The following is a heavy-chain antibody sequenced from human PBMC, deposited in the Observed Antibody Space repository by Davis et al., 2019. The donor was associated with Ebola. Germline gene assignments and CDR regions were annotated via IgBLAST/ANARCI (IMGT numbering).Heavy chain of an antibody. CDR1: GFTVSSNY. CDR2: IKSDGKTI. D-gene: IGHD3-3*01. CDR3: ARVQYDFWSGYYGLGYFDY. Sequence: HTGGSLRLSCAASGFTVSSNYMSWVRQAPGKGLVWVSRIKSDGKTISYADAVKGRFTISRDNAKSTLFLQMSSLRAEDTAVYYCARVQYDFWSGYYGLGYFDYWGQGTLVTVSS. V-gene: IGHV3-74*01. J-gene: IGHJ4*02.